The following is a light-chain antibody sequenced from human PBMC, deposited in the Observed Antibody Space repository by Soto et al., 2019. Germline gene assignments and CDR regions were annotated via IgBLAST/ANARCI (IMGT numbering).Light chain of an antibody. CDR3: QQYET. Sequence: EIVLTQSPGTLSLSPGERATLSCRASQSISSSYLAWYQQKPGQAPRLLIFGASSRATGIPDRFSGSGSGTDFTLTISRPEPEDFATYYCQQYETFGQGTKVEF. J-gene: IGKJ1*01. V-gene: IGKV3-20*01. CDR1: QSISSSY. CDR2: GAS.